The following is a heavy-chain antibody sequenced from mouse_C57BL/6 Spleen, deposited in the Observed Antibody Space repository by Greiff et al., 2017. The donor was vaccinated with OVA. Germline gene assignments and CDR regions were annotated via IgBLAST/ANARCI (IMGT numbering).Heavy chain of an antibody. CDR2: INPNNGGT. CDR3: ARGGNANYAMDY. Sequence: VQLKQSGPELVKPGASVKMSCKASGYTFTDYNMHWVKQSHGKSLEWIGYINPNNGGTSYNQKFKGKATLTVNKSSSTAYMELRSLTSEDSAVYYCARGGNANYAMDYWGQGTSVTVSS. J-gene: IGHJ4*01. CDR1: GYTFTDYN. D-gene: IGHD6-1*01. V-gene: IGHV1-22*01.